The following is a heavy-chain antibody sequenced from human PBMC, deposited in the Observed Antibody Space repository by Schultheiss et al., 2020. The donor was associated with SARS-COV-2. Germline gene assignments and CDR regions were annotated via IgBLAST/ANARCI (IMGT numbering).Heavy chain of an antibody. Sequence: SETLSLTCAVSGGSISSSNWWSWVRQPPGKGLEWIGEINHSGSTYYNPSLKSRVTISVDTSKNQFSLKLSSVTAADTAVYYCARGGGSTSCYTRGWCWFDPWGQGTLVTVSS. CDR3: ARGGGSTSCYTRGWCWFDP. V-gene: IGHV4-4*02. J-gene: IGHJ5*02. CDR1: GGSISSSNW. CDR2: INHSGST. D-gene: IGHD2-2*02.